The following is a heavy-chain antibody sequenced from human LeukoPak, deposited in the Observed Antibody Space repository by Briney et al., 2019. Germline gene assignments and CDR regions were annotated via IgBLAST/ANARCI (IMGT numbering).Heavy chain of an antibody. J-gene: IGHJ5*02. V-gene: IGHV5-51*01. CDR2: IYPADSDI. CDR3: ARQEYCSGGSCYTWFDP. D-gene: IGHD2-15*01. Sequence: GESLKISCKGSGYSFTSYWIGWVRQMPGKGLEWMGIIYPADSDIRYSPSFQGQVTISPDKSISTAYLQWSSLKASDTAMYYCARQEYCSGGSCYTWFDPWGQGTLVTVSS. CDR1: GYSFTSYW.